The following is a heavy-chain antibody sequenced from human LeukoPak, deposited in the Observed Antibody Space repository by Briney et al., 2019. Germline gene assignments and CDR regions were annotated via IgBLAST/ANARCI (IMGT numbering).Heavy chain of an antibody. D-gene: IGHD6-19*01. J-gene: IGHJ4*02. CDR3: ARDHYSSGWPFDY. CDR1: GYTFTSYY. V-gene: IGHV1-2*02. CDR2: INPNSGGT. Sequence: ASVKVSCKASGYTFTSYYMHWVRQAPGQGLEWMGWINPNSGGTDYQGRVTMTRDTSISTVYMDLSRLRSDDTAKYYCARDHYSSGWPFDYWGQGTLLTVSS.